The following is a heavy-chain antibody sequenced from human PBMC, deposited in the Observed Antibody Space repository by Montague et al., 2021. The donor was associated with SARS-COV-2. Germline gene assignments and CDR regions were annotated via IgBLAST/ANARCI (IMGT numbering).Heavy chain of an antibody. D-gene: IGHD2-8*01. CDR1: GGSFSSYY. V-gene: IGHV4-34*01. CDR2: IHHSGGT. J-gene: IGHJ4*02. Sequence: SETLSLTCAVYGGSFSSYYWSWIRQPPGKGLEWIGEIHHSGGTNYNPSLKSRVTISVDTSKNQFSLKLSSVTAADTAVYYCARANGYYFDYWGQGTLVTVSS. CDR3: ARANGYYFDY.